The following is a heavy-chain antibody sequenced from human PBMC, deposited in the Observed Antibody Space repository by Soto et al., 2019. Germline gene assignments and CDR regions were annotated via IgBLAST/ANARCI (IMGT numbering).Heavy chain of an antibody. CDR2: ISSSGSTI. D-gene: IGHD7-27*01. CDR1: GFTFSSYE. CDR3: ATANSDAFNI. Sequence: GSLRLSCAASGFTFSSYEMNWVRQAPGKGLEWVSYISSSGSTIYYADSVKGRFTISRDNAKNSLYLQMNSLRAEDTAVYYCATANSDAFNIWGQGTMVTVSS. J-gene: IGHJ3*02. V-gene: IGHV3-48*03.